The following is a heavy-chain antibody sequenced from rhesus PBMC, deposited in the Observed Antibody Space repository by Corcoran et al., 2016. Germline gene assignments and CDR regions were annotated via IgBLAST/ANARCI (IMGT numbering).Heavy chain of an antibody. V-gene: IGHV4S14*01. D-gene: IGHD5-42*01. CDR1: GYSIISGYY. Sequence: QVQLQASGPGLVKPSETLSLTCAVSGYSIISGYYWGWFRQPPGKGREWIGSISGSCVSNYLNPSLKSRVTRSVDTSKNQFSLKLSSVTAADTAVYYCARLGGYSYLDYWGQGVLVTVSS. CDR3: ARLGGYSYLDY. CDR2: ISGSCVSN. J-gene: IGHJ4*01.